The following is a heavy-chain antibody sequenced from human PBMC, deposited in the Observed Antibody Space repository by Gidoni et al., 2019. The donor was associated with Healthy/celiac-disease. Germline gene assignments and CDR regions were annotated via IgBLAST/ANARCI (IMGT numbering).Heavy chain of an antibody. CDR3: ALLTYYYDSSGYYTFDY. V-gene: IGHV1-18*04. J-gene: IGHJ4*02. D-gene: IGHD3-22*01. Sequence: QVQLVQSGAEVKKPGASVTVSCKASGYTFTIYGISWVRQAPEQGLEWMGWISAYNGNTNYAQKLQGRVTMTTDTSTSTAYMELRSLRSDDTAVYYCALLTYYYDSSGYYTFDYWGQGTLVTVSS. CDR1: GYTFTIYG. CDR2: ISAYNGNT.